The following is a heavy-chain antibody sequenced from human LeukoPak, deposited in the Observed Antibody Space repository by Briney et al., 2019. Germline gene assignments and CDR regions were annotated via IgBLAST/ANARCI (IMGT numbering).Heavy chain of an antibody. CDR2: IIPIFGTA. CDR3: AGSFMYDILTGSLLTYFDY. J-gene: IGHJ4*02. V-gene: IGHV1-69*05. CDR1: GGTFSSYA. Sequence: SVKVSCKASGGTFSSYAISWVRQAPGQGLEWMGGIIPIFGTANYAQKFQGRVTITTDESTSTAYMELSSLRSEDTAVYYCAGSFMYDILTGSLLTYFDYWGQGTLVTVSS. D-gene: IGHD3-9*01.